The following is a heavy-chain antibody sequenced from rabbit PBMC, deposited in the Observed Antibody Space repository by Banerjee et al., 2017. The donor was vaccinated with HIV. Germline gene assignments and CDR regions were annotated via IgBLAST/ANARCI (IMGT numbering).Heavy chain of an antibody. V-gene: IGHV1S40*01. D-gene: IGHD6-1*01. J-gene: IGHJ4*01. CDR2: IYGGSSDST. CDR1: GFSFSSSYY. Sequence: QSLEESGGDLVKPGASLTLTCTASGFSFSSSYYMCWVRQAPGKGLEWIACIYGGSSDSTYYASWAKGRFTISKTSSTTVTLQMTSLTAADTATYFCARGGYDANYFNLWGPGTLVTVS. CDR3: ARGGYDANYFNL.